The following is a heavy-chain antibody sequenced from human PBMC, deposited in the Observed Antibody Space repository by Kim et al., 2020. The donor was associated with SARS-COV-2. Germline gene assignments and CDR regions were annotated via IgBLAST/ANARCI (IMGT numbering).Heavy chain of an antibody. Sequence: GGSLRLSCAASGINVNNNYMSWVRQTPGKGLEWVALIYGGNTDYADSVKGRFTISRDNSKNTVSLQMNSLRVEDTAVYYCVEDHGDSIIYHWGQGILVTVSS. CDR3: VEDHGDSIIYH. V-gene: IGHV3-53*01. CDR2: IYGGNT. D-gene: IGHD3-10*01. CDR1: GINVNNNY. J-gene: IGHJ4*02.